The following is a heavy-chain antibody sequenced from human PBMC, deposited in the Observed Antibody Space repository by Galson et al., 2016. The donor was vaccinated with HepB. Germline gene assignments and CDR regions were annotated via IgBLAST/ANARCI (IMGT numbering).Heavy chain of an antibody. V-gene: IGHV3-74*01. CDR2: ISSDGSST. CDR3: AKCFDPVWGSYRYEVACRRSDAYYFYF. CDR1: GFTLNYYW. D-gene: IGHD3-16*02. Sequence: SLRLSCAGSGFTLNYYWLYWVRQAPGKGLVWVSRISSDGSSTSYADFVKGRFTISRDNSKNTLNLQLNSLRVEDTAVYYCAKCFDPVWGSYRYEVACRRSDAYYFYFWGQGTLVTVSP. J-gene: IGHJ4*02.